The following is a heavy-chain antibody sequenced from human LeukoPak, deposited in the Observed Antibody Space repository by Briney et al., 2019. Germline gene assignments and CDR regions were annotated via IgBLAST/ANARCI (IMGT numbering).Heavy chain of an antibody. D-gene: IGHD1-26*01. Sequence: SQTLSRTCTVSGGSISSVSYDWSWIRQPPGKGLEWIGYIYDSGSTNYNPSLKSRVTISVDTSKNQFSLKLSSVTAADTAVYYCARIGGIGGDYFDYWGQGTLVTVSS. J-gene: IGHJ4*02. V-gene: IGHV4-61*01. CDR1: GGSISSVSYD. CDR2: IYDSGST. CDR3: ARIGGIGGDYFDY.